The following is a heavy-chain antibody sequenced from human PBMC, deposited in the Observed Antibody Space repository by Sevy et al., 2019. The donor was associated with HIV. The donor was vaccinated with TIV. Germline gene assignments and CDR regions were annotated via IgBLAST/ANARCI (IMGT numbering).Heavy chain of an antibody. V-gene: IGHV3-30*18. J-gene: IGHJ4*02. CDR2: ISYDGRNK. Sequence: GGSLRLSCSASGFTFSSSGMHWVRQAPGNGLEWVAIISYDGRNKYYADSVKGRFTISRDNSKNTLYLQMNSLRTEDTAVYYCAKDGGWYNYAQSDHWGQGTLVTVSS. D-gene: IGHD1-1*01. CDR1: GFTFSSSG. CDR3: AKDGGWYNYAQSDH.